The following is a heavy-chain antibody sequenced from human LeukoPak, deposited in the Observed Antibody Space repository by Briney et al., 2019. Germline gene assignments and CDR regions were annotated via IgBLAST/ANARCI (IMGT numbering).Heavy chain of an antibody. CDR3: AIHYYTLGYHYFDL. Sequence: GGSLRLSSVGSGFIFSGYEMNWVRQAPGKGLEWISYISSVGSSVYYADSVKGRFTISRDTANNSLFLQMNSLRAEDTAVYYCAIHYYTLGYHYFDLWGRGTLVTVSS. CDR1: GFIFSGYE. V-gene: IGHV3-48*03. J-gene: IGHJ2*01. CDR2: ISSVGSSV. D-gene: IGHD3-9*01.